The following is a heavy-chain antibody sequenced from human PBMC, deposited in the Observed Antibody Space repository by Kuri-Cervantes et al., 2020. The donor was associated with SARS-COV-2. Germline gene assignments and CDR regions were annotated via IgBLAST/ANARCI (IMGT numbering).Heavy chain of an antibody. CDR1: GFSFSNYA. Sequence: GESLKISCAASGFSFSNYAMSWVRQAPGRGLEWVAVVYSSDARTFYTDSAKGRFTISRDNSKNTLYLQMNSLRAEDTAVYYCARVARTGGNAFVDYWGQGTLVTVSS. D-gene: IGHD4-23*01. CDR3: ARVARTGGNAFVDY. V-gene: IGHV3-23*05. CDR2: VYSSDART. J-gene: IGHJ4*02.